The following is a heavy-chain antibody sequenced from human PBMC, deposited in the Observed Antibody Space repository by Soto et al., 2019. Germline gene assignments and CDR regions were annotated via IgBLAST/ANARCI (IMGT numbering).Heavy chain of an antibody. CDR2: TYYRSKWYN. CDR1: GDSVSSNSAT. J-gene: IGHJ6*02. D-gene: IGHD2-8*01. V-gene: IGHV6-1*01. Sequence: SQTLSLTCAISGDSVSSNSATWNWIRQSPSRGLEWLGRTYYRSKWYNEYAVSVKSRITINPDTSKNQFSLQLNSVTPEDTAVYYCAREGGYCTNGVCPYYYYGMDVWGQGTTVTVSS. CDR3: AREGGYCTNGVCPYYYYGMDV.